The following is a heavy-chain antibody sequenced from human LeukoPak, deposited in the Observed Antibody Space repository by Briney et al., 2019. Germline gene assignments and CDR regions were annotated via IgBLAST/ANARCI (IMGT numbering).Heavy chain of an antibody. J-gene: IGHJ6*04. CDR1: GFTFGDYS. Sequence: GGSLRLSCTASGFTFGDYSMNWVRQAPGKGLEWVSYISSSGSTIYYADSVKGRFTISRDNAKNSLYLQMNSLRAEDTAVYYCAELGITMIGGVWGKGTTVTISS. V-gene: IGHV3-48*03. CDR3: AELGITMIGGV. CDR2: ISSSGSTI. D-gene: IGHD3-10*02.